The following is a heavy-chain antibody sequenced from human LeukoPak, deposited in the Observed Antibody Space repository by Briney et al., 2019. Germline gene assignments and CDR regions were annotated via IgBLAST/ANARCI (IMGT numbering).Heavy chain of an antibody. V-gene: IGHV1-69*01. CDR1: GGTFSSYA. Sequence: GSSVTVSCKASGGTFSSYAISWVRQAPGQGLEWMGGIIPIFGTANYAQKFQGRVTITADESTSTAYMELSSLRSEDTAVYYCARDGKDSSGYYTYYFDYWGQGTLVTVSS. CDR3: ARDGKDSSGYYTYYFDY. D-gene: IGHD3-22*01. CDR2: IIPIFGTA. J-gene: IGHJ4*02.